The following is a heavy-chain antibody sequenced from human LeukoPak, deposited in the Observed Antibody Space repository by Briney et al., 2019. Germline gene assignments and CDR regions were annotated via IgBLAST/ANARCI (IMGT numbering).Heavy chain of an antibody. Sequence: SETLSLTCAVYGGSFSGYYWSWIRQPPGKGLEWIGEINHSGSTNYNPSLKSRVTISVDTSKNQFSLKLSSVTAADTAVYYCARLKGVWFDPWGQGTLVTVSS. CDR1: GGSFSGYY. J-gene: IGHJ5*02. V-gene: IGHV4-34*01. CDR2: INHSGST. D-gene: IGHD3-16*01. CDR3: ARLKGVWFDP.